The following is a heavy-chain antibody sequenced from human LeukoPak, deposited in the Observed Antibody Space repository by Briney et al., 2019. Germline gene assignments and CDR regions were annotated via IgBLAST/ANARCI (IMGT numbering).Heavy chain of an antibody. CDR3: ARCGYYDFWSGYNPATFDY. V-gene: IGHV4-39*01. Sequence: PSETLSLTCTVSSGSISSGSYYWGWIRQPPGKGLEWIGSIYYSGSTYYKPSLKRRVTISEDTSKNQFSLKLNSVTAADTAVYYCARCGYYDFWSGYNPATFDYWGQGTLVTVSS. J-gene: IGHJ4*02. CDR1: SGSISSGSYY. D-gene: IGHD3-3*01. CDR2: IYYSGST.